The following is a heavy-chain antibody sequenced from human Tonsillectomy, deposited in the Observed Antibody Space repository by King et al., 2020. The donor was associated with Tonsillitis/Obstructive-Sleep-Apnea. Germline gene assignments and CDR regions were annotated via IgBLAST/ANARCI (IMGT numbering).Heavy chain of an antibody. CDR3: ARHPEIYGTWFDP. J-gene: IGHJ5*02. D-gene: IGHD1-14*01. Sequence: VQLVESGAEVKKPGESLKISCKGSGYSFTSYWIGRVRQMTGKGLEWRGIIKPGDSDTRYSPAFQGQVTISADKSINTAYLQCSSLKASDTAMYYCARHPEIYGTWFDPWGQGTLVTVSS. V-gene: IGHV5-51*01. CDR1: GYSFTSYW. CDR2: IKPGDSDT.